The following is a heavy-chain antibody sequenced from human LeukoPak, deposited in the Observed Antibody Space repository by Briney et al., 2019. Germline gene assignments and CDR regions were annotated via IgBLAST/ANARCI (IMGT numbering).Heavy chain of an antibody. CDR3: ARERTEYSGNYVFDY. V-gene: IGHV4-4*07. CDR2: IYNSGST. D-gene: IGHD1-26*01. J-gene: IGHJ4*02. CDR1: GGSISTYY. Sequence: PSETLSLTCTVSGGSISTYYWSWIRQPAGKELEWIGRIYNSGSTNYNSSLKSRVTMSVDTSKNQFSLRLSSVTAADTAVYYCARERTEYSGNYVFDYWAREPWSPSPQ.